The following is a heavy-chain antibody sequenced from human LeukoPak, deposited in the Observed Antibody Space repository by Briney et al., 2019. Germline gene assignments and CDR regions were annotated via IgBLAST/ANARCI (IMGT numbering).Heavy chain of an antibody. CDR2: IKLDGTEK. CDR3: ARDLGLSGYNLLDY. D-gene: IGHD5-12*01. Sequence: PGGSLRLTCAASGLTLSSYWMTWVRQAPGKGLEWVANIKLDGTEKYYVDSVKGRFTISRDNAKNSLDLQMNSLRVEDTAVYYCARDLGLSGYNLLDYWGQGTMVTVSS. J-gene: IGHJ4*02. CDR1: GLTLSSYW. V-gene: IGHV3-7*01.